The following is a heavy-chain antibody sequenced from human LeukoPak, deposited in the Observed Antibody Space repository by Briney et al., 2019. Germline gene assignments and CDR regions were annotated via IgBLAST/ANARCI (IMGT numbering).Heavy chain of an antibody. CDR1: GFDFSGYA. CDR3: ARSDY. CDR2: IGSDGST. V-gene: IGHV3-23*01. Sequence: GGSLRLSCAVSGFDFSGYAMSWVRQAPGKGLEWVSGIGSDGSTHYAESVKGRFAISRDNAKNSLYLQMNSLRAEDTAVYYCARSDYWGQGTLVTVSS. J-gene: IGHJ4*02.